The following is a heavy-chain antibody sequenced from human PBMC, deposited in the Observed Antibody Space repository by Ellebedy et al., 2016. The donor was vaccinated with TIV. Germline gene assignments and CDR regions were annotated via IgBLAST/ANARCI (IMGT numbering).Heavy chain of an antibody. J-gene: IGHJ4*02. Sequence: GESLKISCAAFGFAFDTDWMTWVRQVPGKGLEWVANINQDGSDKSYVDSVEGRFTISRDNAKSSLYLQMTSLRAEDTAVYYCAREGLSGNYGKLWGQGTLVTVSS. V-gene: IGHV3-7*03. CDR2: INQDGSDK. CDR1: GFAFDTDW. D-gene: IGHD1-26*01. CDR3: AREGLSGNYGKL.